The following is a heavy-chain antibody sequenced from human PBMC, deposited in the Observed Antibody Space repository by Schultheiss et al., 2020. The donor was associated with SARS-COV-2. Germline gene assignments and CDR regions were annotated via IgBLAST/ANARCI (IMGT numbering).Heavy chain of an antibody. D-gene: IGHD4-11*01. Sequence: GGSLRLSCAASGFTFSSYWMHWVRQAPGKGLEWVSAISGSGGSTYYADSVKGRFTISRDNSKNTLYLQMNSLRAEDTAVYYCARCSNYSWFDPWGQGTLVTVSS. V-gene: IGHV3-23*01. J-gene: IGHJ5*02. CDR3: ARCSNYSWFDP. CDR2: ISGSGGST. CDR1: GFTFSSYW.